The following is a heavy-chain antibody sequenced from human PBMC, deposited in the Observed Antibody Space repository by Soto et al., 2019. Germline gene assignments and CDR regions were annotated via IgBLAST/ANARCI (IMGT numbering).Heavy chain of an antibody. D-gene: IGHD6-19*01. Sequence: QVYLQESGPGLVKPSGTLSLTCAVSGASVSTPYWWTWVRQPPGKDLEWIGDVSHTGGNNYNPSLMSRVTISLDKSKNQFSLDVISVTAADTAIYFCAYSTGWYRLDVWGQGTMVIVSS. CDR2: VSHTGGN. J-gene: IGHJ3*01. CDR3: AYSTGWYRLDV. V-gene: IGHV4-4*02. CDR1: GASVSTPYW.